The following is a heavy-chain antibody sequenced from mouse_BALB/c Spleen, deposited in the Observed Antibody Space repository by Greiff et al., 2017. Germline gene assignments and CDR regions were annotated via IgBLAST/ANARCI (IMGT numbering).Heavy chain of an antibody. CDR3: ARDGGIYDHAMDY. CDR1: GFNIKDTY. J-gene: IGHJ4*01. CDR2: INPSNGRT. D-gene: IGHD2-3*01. Sequence: VQLVESGAELVKPGASVKLSCTASGFNIKDTYMHWVKQRPGQGLEWIGEINPSNGRTNYNEKFKSKATLTVDKSSSTAYMQLSSLTSEDSAVYYCARDGGIYDHAMDYWGQGTSVTVSS. V-gene: IGHV1S81*02.